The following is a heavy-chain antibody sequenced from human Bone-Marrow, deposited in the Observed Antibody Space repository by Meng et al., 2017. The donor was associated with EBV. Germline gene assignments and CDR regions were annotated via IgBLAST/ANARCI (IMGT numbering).Heavy chain of an antibody. Sequence: QVQGVQAGAGVKKPGSSVKVPCRTSGGTFRSDAVSWVRQAPGQGLEWMGWNSPADDNTHTAQKFQGRITMTADTSTTTAYMELTSLTSDDTALYYCARDQGMRGVAVTGIDYWGQGTLVTVSS. J-gene: IGHJ4*02. CDR3: ARDQGMRGVAVTGIDY. D-gene: IGHD6-19*01. CDR1: GGTFRSDA. V-gene: IGHV1-18*01. CDR2: NSPADDNT.